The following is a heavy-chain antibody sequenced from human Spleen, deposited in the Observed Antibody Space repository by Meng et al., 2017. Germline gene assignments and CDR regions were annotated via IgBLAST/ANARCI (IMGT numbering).Heavy chain of an antibody. CDR1: GGTFSSYA. D-gene: IGHD3-10*01. Sequence: SVKVSCKASGGTFSSYAISWVRQAPGQGLEWMGGIIPIFGTANYAQKFQGRVTITTDESTSTAYMELSSLRSEDTAVYYCVLRGVIPGYYYYGMDVWGQGTTVTVSS. J-gene: IGHJ6*02. CDR2: IIPIFGTA. V-gene: IGHV1-69*05. CDR3: VLRGVIPGYYYYGMDV.